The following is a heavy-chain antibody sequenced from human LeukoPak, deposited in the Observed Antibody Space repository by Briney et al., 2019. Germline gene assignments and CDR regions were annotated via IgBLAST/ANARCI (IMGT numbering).Heavy chain of an antibody. CDR2: IYHSGST. J-gene: IGHJ4*02. D-gene: IGHD1-26*01. Sequence: GSLRLSCAASGFTVSNTYMSWVRQPPGKGLEWIGEIYHSGSTNYNPSLKSRVTISVDKSKNQFSLKLSSVTAADTAVYYCARVDLGYYIDYWGQGTLVTVSS. CDR1: GFTVSNTY. V-gene: IGHV4-4*02. CDR3: ARVDLGYYIDY.